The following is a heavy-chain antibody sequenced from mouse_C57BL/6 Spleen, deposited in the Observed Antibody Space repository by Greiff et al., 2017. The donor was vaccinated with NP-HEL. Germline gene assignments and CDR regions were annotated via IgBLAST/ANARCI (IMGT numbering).Heavy chain of an antibody. CDR2: INPSTGGT. V-gene: IGHV1-42*01. J-gene: IGHJ2*01. CDR1: GYSFTGYY. D-gene: IGHD2-5*01. Sequence: EVQLQESGPELVKPGASVKISCKASGYSFTGYYMNWVKQSPEKSLEWIGEINPSTGGTTYNQKFKAKATLTVDKSSSTAYMQLKSLTSEDSAVYYCARWAYSNYFDYWGQGTTLTVSS. CDR3: ARWAYSNYFDY.